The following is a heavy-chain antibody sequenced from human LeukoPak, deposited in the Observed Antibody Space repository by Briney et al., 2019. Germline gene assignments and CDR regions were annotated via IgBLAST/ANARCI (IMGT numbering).Heavy chain of an antibody. CDR2: INPSGGRT. CDR3: ARVRKRITMIVVTKAEGWFDP. CDR1: VYTFTSYG. V-gene: IGHV1-46*01. D-gene: IGHD3-22*01. J-gene: IGHJ5*02. Sequence: SSVKVSCKASVYTFTSYGISWVRQAPGQGREWMGIINPSGGRTNYAQKFQGRVTMTRDTSTSTVYMELSSLRSEDTAVYYCARVRKRITMIVVTKAEGWFDPWGQGTLVTVSS.